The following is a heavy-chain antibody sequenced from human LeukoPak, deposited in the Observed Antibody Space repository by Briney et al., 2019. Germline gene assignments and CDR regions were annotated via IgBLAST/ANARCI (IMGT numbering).Heavy chain of an antibody. Sequence: SETLSLTCTVSGGSISSSYWSRIRQPPGKGLEWIGYIYTSGSTNYNPSLKSRVTISVDMSKNQFSLNLSSVTAADTAVYYCARHLSGYSNFDYWGQGTLVAVSS. CDR1: GGSISSSY. CDR2: IYTSGST. CDR3: ARHLSGYSNFDY. V-gene: IGHV4-4*09. D-gene: IGHD3-22*01. J-gene: IGHJ4*02.